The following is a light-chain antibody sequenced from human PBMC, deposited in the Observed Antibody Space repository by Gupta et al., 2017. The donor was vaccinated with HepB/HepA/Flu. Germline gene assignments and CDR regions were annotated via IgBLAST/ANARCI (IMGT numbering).Light chain of an antibody. CDR2: LGS. J-gene: IGKJ1*01. CDR3: MQALQTPA. CDR1: QSLLHSNGKTY. V-gene: IGKV2-28*01. Sequence: DIVITQSPLSLPVTPGEPASISCRSSQSLLHSNGKTYLDWYLQKPGQSPQVLIYLGSNRASGVPDRFSGSGSGTEFTLKISRVEAEDVGVYYCMQALQTPAFGQGTKVEIK.